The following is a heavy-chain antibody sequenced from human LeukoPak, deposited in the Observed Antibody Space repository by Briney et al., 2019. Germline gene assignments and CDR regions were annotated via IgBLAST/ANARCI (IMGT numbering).Heavy chain of an antibody. CDR1: GFTFSSFD. V-gene: IGHV3-23*01. Sequence: GGSLRLSCAASGFTFSSFDMSWVRQAPGKGPEWVSGISDSGGSTYYTDSVKGRFTISRDNSKNMLYLQMNSLRAEDTAVYFCAENVGPSFYWGQGTLVTVSS. CDR2: ISDSGGST. D-gene: IGHD1-26*01. CDR3: AENVGPSFY. J-gene: IGHJ4*02.